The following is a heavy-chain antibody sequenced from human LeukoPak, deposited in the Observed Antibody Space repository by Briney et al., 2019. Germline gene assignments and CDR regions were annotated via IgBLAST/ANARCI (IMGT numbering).Heavy chain of an antibody. D-gene: IGHD2-15*01. CDR3: AKDGVVVVAANY. Sequence: PGGSLRLSCADSGFTFSSYAMSWVRHALGKGLEWGSAISGSGGRTYYADSAKGRFTISRDNSKITLYLQMNSLRAECMAVYDCAKDGVVVVAANYWGQGTLVTVCS. V-gene: IGHV3-23*01. CDR2: ISGSGGRT. CDR1: GFTFSSYA. J-gene: IGHJ4*02.